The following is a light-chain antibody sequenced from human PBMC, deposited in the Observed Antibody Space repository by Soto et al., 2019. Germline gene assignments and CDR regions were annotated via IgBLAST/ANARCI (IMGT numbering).Light chain of an antibody. CDR2: DAS. Sequence: DIQMTQSPSTLSASVGDRVTITCRASQSISSWLAWYQQKPGKAPKLLIYDASSLESGVPSRLSGSGSGTEFTLTISSLQPDDFATYYCQQYNSYSPLTFGGGTKVDI. CDR3: QQYNSYSPLT. J-gene: IGKJ4*01. V-gene: IGKV1-5*01. CDR1: QSISSW.